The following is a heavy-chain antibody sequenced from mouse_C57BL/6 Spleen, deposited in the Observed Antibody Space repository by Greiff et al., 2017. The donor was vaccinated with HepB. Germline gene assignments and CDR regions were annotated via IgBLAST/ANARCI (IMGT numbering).Heavy chain of an antibody. CDR2: IHPNSGST. CDR1: GYTFTSYW. J-gene: IGHJ4*01. CDR3: ARPYGYDGYAMDY. Sequence: QVQLQQPGAELVKPGASVKLSCKASGYTFTSYWMHWVKQRPGQGLEWIGMIHPNSGSTNYNEKFKSKATLTVDKSSSTAYMQLSSLTSEDSAVYYCARPYGYDGYAMDYWGQGTSVTVSS. D-gene: IGHD2-2*01. V-gene: IGHV1-64*01.